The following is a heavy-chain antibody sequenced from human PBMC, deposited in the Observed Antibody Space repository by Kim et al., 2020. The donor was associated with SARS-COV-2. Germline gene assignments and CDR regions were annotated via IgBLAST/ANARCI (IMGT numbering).Heavy chain of an antibody. V-gene: IGHV1-69*01. Sequence: ANYAQKVQGRVTITADESTSTAYMELSSLRSEDTAVYYCARGIAAAGLDYWGQGTLVTVSS. CDR3: ARGIAAAGLDY. J-gene: IGHJ4*02. CDR2: A. D-gene: IGHD6-13*01.